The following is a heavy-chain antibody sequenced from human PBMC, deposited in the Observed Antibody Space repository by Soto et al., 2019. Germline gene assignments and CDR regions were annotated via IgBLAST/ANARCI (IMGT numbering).Heavy chain of an antibody. CDR3: ARGGGVGVAGSAAFDM. V-gene: IGHV1-2*02. J-gene: IGHJ3*02. Sequence: QLHLVQSGAVVKKPGASVTVSCSASGYPVTAYYMHWVRQAPGRGLEWMGGINPATGAAKYTQTFQGRVTMTGDTPTSTVFMELSGLTSEDTAGFYCARGGGVGVAGSAAFDMWGQGTLVTVSS. CDR1: GYPVTAYY. CDR2: INPATGAA. D-gene: IGHD3-3*01.